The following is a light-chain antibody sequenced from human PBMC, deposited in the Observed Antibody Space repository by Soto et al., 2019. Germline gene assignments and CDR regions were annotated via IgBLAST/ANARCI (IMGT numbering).Light chain of an antibody. V-gene: IGKV3-20*01. CDR3: QQYGRSPPFT. CDR1: QSVSTTY. CDR2: GAS. Sequence: ELVLTQSPGTLSLSPGEGATLSCRASQSVSTTYLAWYQQKPGQPPRLLIYGASNRATGIPDRFSGSGSGTDFTLTISRLEPEDFAVYFCQQYGRSPPFTFGQGTKVEIK. J-gene: IGKJ2*01.